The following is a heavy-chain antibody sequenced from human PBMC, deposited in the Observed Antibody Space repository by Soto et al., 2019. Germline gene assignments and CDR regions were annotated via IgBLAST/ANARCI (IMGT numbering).Heavy chain of an antibody. D-gene: IGHD3-16*01. V-gene: IGHV4-39*01. Sequence: SETLSLTCTVSGGSISSSNYYWGWIRQPPGKGLEWIGSIYYSGSTYYNPSLKSRVTISVDTSKNQFSLKLSSVTAADTSVYFWAGQKYGWGSTYFDYWGQGTLVTVSS. CDR2: IYYSGST. CDR3: AGQKYGWGSTYFDY. J-gene: IGHJ4*02. CDR1: GGSISSSNYY.